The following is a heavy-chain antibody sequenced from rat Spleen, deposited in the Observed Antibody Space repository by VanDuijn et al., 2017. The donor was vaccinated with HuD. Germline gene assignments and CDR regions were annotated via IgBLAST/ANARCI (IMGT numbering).Heavy chain of an antibody. D-gene: IGHD1-3*01. CDR3: TTWDYGSY. V-gene: IGHV5-29*01. CDR2: ISYDGSST. CDR1: GFTFSDYY. Sequence: EVQLVESDGGLVQPGRSLKLSCAASGFTFSDYYMAWVRQAPTKGLEWVATISYDGSSTYYRDSVKGRFTISRDNAKSTLYLQMDSLRSEDTATYYCTTWDYGSYWGQGVMVTVSS. J-gene: IGHJ2*01.